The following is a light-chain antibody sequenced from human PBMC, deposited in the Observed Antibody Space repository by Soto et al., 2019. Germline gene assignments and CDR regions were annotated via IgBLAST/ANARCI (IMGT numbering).Light chain of an antibody. V-gene: IGLV2-14*01. J-gene: IGLJ1*01. Sequence: QSVLTQPASVSVSPGQAITIFSTGTSSDVGGYNYVSWYQQHPGKAPKLMIYDVSNRPSGVSNRFSGSKSGNTASLTISGLQTEDEADYYCRSYTSSSTYVFGTGTKVTVL. CDR3: RSYTSSSTYV. CDR2: DVS. CDR1: SSDVGGYNY.